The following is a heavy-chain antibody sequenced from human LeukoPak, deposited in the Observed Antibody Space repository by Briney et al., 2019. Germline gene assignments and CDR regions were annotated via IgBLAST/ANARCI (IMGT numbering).Heavy chain of an antibody. CDR3: ARVRVYYDSSGYPPYYFDY. CDR1: GGSISSYY. V-gene: IGHV4-59*01. J-gene: IGHJ4*02. CDR2: IYYSGST. Sequence: SETLSLTCTVSGGSISSYYWGWIRQPPGKGLEWIGYIYYSGSTNYNPSLKIRVTISVDTSKKQFSLTLSSVTAADTAVYYCARVRVYYDSSGYPPYYFDYWGQGTLVTVSS. D-gene: IGHD3-22*01.